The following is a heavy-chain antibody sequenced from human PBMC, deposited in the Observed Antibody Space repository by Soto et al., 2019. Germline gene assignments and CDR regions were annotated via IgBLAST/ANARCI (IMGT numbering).Heavy chain of an antibody. J-gene: IGHJ5*02. CDR2: INHSGST. Sequence: QVQLQQWGAGLLKPSETLSLTCDVYIGSFSAFYWSWIRQPPGKGLEWIGEINHSGSTNYNPSLKSRVTISLDTSKNQFSLRLSSVTAADTAVYYCARRDEVAWGRGTLVTVSS. V-gene: IGHV4-34*01. CDR3: ARRDEVA. CDR1: IGSFSAFY.